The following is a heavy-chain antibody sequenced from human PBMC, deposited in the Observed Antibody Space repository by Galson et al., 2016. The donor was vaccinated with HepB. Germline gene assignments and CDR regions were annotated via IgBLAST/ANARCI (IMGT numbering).Heavy chain of an antibody. Sequence: SLRLFCAASGFTFDEYVMHWVRQAPGKGLEWVSGISWNSGSVGYADSVKGRFTISRDNAKNSLYLQMNSLRAEDTALYYCAKDGDYGSGSYYPLYFDYWGQGTLVTVSS. D-gene: IGHD3-10*01. CDR1: GFTFDEYV. J-gene: IGHJ4*02. V-gene: IGHV3-9*01. CDR3: AKDGDYGSGSYYPLYFDY. CDR2: ISWNSGSV.